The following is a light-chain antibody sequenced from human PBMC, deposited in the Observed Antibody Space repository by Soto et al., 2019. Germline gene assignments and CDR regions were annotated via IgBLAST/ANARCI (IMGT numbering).Light chain of an antibody. CDR2: DVS. V-gene: IGLV2-11*01. J-gene: IGLJ1*01. Sequence: QPALTQPRSVSGSPGQSVTISCTGTSSDVGGYNYVSWYQQHPGKAPKLMIYDVSKRPSGVPDRFSGSKSGNTASLTISGLQAEDEADYYCCSYAGSYFRVFGTGTKVTVL. CDR1: SSDVGGYNY. CDR3: CSYAGSYFRV.